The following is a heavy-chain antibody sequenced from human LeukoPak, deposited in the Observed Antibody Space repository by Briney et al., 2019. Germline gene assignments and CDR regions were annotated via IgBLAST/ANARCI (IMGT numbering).Heavy chain of an antibody. D-gene: IGHD1-1*01. Sequence: HTGGPLRLSCAASGFTFSSYWMPWFRQAPGKGLVWVSRINSDGSSTSYADSVKGRFTISRDNARNTLYLQMNSLRAEDTAVYYCAPTTSRPIDYWGQGTLVTVSS. CDR2: INSDGSST. J-gene: IGHJ4*02. CDR3: APTTSRPIDY. V-gene: IGHV3-74*01. CDR1: GFTFSSYW.